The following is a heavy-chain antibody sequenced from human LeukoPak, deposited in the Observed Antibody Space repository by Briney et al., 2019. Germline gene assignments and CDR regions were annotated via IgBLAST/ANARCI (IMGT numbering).Heavy chain of an antibody. CDR1: GFTFSSYS. V-gene: IGHV3-21*01. J-gene: IGHJ4*02. Sequence: GGSLRLSCAASGFTFSSYSMNRVRQAPGKGLEWVSSISSSSSYIYYADSVKGRFTISRDNAKNSLYLQMNSLRAEDTAVYYCARYGSGSYYNGGPDYWGQGTLVTVSS. D-gene: IGHD3-10*01. CDR3: ARYGSGSYYNGGPDY. CDR2: ISSSSSYI.